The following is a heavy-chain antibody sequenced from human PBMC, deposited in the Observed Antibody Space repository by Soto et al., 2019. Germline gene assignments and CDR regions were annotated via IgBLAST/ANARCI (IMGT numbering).Heavy chain of an antibody. CDR3: ARGGDISTGYYFDY. Sequence: GGSLRLSCAASGFTFSSYGMHWVRQAPGKGLEWVAVIWYDGSNKYYADSVEGRFTISRDNSKNTLYLQMNSLRAEDTAVYYCARGGDISTGYYFDYWGQGTLVTVSS. J-gene: IGHJ4*02. CDR1: GFTFSSYG. D-gene: IGHD3-9*01. CDR2: IWYDGSNK. V-gene: IGHV3-33*01.